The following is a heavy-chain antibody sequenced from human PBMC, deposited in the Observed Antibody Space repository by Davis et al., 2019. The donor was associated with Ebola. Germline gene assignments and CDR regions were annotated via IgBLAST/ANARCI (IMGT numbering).Heavy chain of an antibody. Sequence: PSETLSLTCAVYGGSFSGYYWSWIRQPPGKGLEWIGEINHSGSTNYNPSLKSRVTISVDTSKNQFSLKLSSVTAADTAVYYCATLPPTWRGYYYYGMDVWGQGTTVTISS. CDR1: GGSFSGYY. V-gene: IGHV4-34*01. CDR3: ATLPPTWRGYYYYGMDV. D-gene: IGHD3-3*01. J-gene: IGHJ6*02. CDR2: INHSGST.